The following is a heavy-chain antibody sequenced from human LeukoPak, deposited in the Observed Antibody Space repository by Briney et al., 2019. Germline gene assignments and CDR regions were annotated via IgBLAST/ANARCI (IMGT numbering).Heavy chain of an antibody. CDR3: VKKLAAGGTGSAFDI. D-gene: IGHD6-13*01. CDR1: GFTFSSYG. V-gene: IGHV3-30*18. Sequence: GGSLRLSCAASGFTFSSYGMHWVRQAPGKGLEWVAVISYDGSIKYYADSVKGRFTISRDSSKNTLYLEMNSLKAEDTAMYYCVKKLAAGGTGSAFDIWGQGTMVTVAS. CDR2: ISYDGSIK. J-gene: IGHJ3*02.